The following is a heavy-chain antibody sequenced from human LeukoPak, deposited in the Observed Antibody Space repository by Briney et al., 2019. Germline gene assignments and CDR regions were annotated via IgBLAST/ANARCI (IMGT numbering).Heavy chain of an antibody. J-gene: IGHJ3*02. CDR1: GFTFSSYS. CDR2: ISSSSSYI. CDR3: ARGNHYDFWSGYLGAFDI. D-gene: IGHD3-3*01. Sequence: GGSLRLSCAASGFTFSSYSMSWVRQAPGKGLEWVSSISSSSSYIYYADSVKGRFTISRDNAKNSLYLQMNSLRAEDTAVYYCARGNHYDFWSGYLGAFDIWGQGTMVTVSS. V-gene: IGHV3-21*01.